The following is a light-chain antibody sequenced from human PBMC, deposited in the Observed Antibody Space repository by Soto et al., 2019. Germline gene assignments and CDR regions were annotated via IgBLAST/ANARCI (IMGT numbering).Light chain of an antibody. Sequence: TQSPSSVSASVGDRATLSCRASQSINNYLAWYQQKPAQAPRLLIYDASNRATGIPARFSGSGSGTDYTLTISSLEAEDFAVYYCQHRDNWSYIFGQGTKVDIK. V-gene: IGKV3-11*01. CDR3: QHRDNWSYI. CDR2: DAS. CDR1: QSINNY. J-gene: IGKJ2*01.